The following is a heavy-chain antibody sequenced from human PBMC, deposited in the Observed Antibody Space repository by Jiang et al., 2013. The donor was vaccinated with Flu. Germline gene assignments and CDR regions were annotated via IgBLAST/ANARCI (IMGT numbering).Heavy chain of an antibody. CDR1: GFTFSSYS. CDR2: ISSSSSTI. V-gene: IGHV3-48*02. D-gene: IGHD3-3*01. CDR3: ARSIRGVLRFFHYYYYGMDV. Sequence: VRLSCAASGFTFSSYSMNWVRQAPGKGLEWVSYISSSSSTIYYADSVKGRFTISRDNAKNSLYLQMNSLRDEDTAVYYCARSIRGVLRFFHYYYYGMDVWGQGTTVTVSS. J-gene: IGHJ6*02.